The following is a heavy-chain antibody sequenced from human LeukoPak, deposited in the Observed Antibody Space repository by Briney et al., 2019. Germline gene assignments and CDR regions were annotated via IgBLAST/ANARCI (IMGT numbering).Heavy chain of an antibody. CDR2: ISGSGGNT. CDR3: AKSFWGGVYDAFDI. V-gene: IGHV3-23*01. J-gene: IGHJ3*02. Sequence: GGSLRLSCAASGFTFSSYAMNWVRQAPGKGLEWVSVISGSGGNTYYADSVKGRFTISRDNSKNTLCLQMNSLRVEDTAIYYCAKSFWGGVYDAFDIWGQGTMVTVSS. CDR1: GFTFSSYA. D-gene: IGHD2-8*02.